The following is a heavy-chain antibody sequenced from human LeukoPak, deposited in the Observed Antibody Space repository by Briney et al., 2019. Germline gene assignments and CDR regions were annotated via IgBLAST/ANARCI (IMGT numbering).Heavy chain of an antibody. CDR2: INRDGTST. V-gene: IGHV3-74*01. CDR1: GFTFSSYA. Sequence: GGSLRLSCAASGFTFSSYAMHWVRQAPGEGLVWVSRINRDGTSTNYADSVKGRFAMSRDSATNTLHLQMNGLRAEDTAVYYCAINPAGSYGYFDPWGQGTLVTVSS. D-gene: IGHD3-10*01. J-gene: IGHJ5*02. CDR3: AINPAGSYGYFDP.